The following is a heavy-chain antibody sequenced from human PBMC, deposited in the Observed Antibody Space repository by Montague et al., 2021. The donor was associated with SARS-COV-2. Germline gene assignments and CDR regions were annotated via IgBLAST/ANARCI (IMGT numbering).Heavy chain of an antibody. CDR3: ARVRGLTIFGGVGRFDY. D-gene: IGHD3-3*01. J-gene: IGHJ4*02. CDR1: GGSISSGGYY. V-gene: IGHV4-31*03. CDR2: IYYSGST. Sequence: TLSLTCTVSGGSISSGGYYWSWIRQPPGKGLEWIGYIYYSGSTYYNPSLKSRVTISVDTSKNQFSLKLSSVTAADTAEYYCARVRGLTIFGGVGRFDYWGQGTLVTVSS.